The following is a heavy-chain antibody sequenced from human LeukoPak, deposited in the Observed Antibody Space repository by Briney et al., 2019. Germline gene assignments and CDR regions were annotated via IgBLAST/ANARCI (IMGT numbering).Heavy chain of an antibody. CDR2: MSSGSTYI. Sequence: GCSLRLSCAGSEFMFVSYSMTGVRQALGRRLQCVSSMSSGSTYIYYADSVRGRFTISRDNAKSSLYLLMNSLRVDDTGVYYCARGRPTGASRVFVVQWGQGTLVTVSS. D-gene: IGHD2-15*01. J-gene: IGHJ4*02. CDR3: ARGRPTGASRVFVVQ. CDR1: EFMFVSYS. V-gene: IGHV3-21*06.